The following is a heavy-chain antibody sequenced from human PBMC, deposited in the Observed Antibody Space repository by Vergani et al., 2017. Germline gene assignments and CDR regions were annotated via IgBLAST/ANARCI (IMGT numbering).Heavy chain of an antibody. CDR1: GFTFSSYG. J-gene: IGHJ6*03. V-gene: IGHV3-30*18. D-gene: IGHD6-6*01. CDR2: ISYDGSNK. Sequence: QVQLVESGGGVVQPGRSLRLSCVASGFTFSSYGMHWVRQAPGKGLEWVAVISYDGSNKYYADSVKGRFTISRDNSKNTLYLQMNSLRVEDTAVYYCVKDSGEQLGRYYYYYMDVWGKGTTVTVSS. CDR3: VKDSGEQLGRYYYYYMDV.